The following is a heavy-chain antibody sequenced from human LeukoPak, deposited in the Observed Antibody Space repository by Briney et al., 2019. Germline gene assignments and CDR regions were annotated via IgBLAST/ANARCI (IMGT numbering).Heavy chain of an antibody. V-gene: IGHV1-69*13. Sequence: GASVKVSCKASGGTFSSYAISWVRQAPGQGLEWMGGIIPIFGTANYAQKFQGRVTITADESTSTAYMELSSLRSEDTAVYYCAAGSLLDYYYYGMDVWGQRTTVTVSS. CDR3: AAGSLLDYYYYGMDV. CDR2: IIPIFGTA. J-gene: IGHJ6*02. CDR1: GGTFSSYA.